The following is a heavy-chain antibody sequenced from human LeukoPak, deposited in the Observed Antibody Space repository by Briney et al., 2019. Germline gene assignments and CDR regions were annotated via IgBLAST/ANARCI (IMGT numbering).Heavy chain of an antibody. CDR2: ISAYNGNT. CDR1: GYTFTSYG. Sequence: ASVKVSCKASGYTFTSYGISWVRQAPGQGLEWMGWISAYNGNTNYAQKLQGRVTMTTDTSTSTAYMELRSLRSGDTAVYYCARDGDSSGWYTGSYFDYWGQGTLVTVSS. D-gene: IGHD6-19*01. J-gene: IGHJ4*02. V-gene: IGHV1-18*01. CDR3: ARDGDSSGWYTGSYFDY.